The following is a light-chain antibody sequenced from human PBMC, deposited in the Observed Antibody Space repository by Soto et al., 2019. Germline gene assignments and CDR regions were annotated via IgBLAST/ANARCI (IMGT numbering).Light chain of an antibody. V-gene: IGLV2-14*01. CDR3: NSYTSKSTGV. CDR2: EVS. CDR1: SSDVGGYNY. J-gene: IGLJ1*01. Sequence: QSALTQPASVSGSPGQSITISCTGTSSDVGGYNYVSWYQQHPGKAPKLIIYEVSNRPSGVSNRFSGYKSGNTGSLTISGLQAEDEADYYCNSYTSKSTGVFGTGTKVTVL.